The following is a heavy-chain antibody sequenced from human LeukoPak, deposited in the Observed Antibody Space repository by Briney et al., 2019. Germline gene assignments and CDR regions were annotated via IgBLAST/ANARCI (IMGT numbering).Heavy chain of an antibody. CDR1: GFTFNNYA. CDR3: AKCILTGYYKGYMDV. V-gene: IGHV3-23*01. D-gene: IGHD3-9*01. Sequence: ESGGSLRLSCAASGFTFNNYAMTWVRQAPGKGLEWVSSISASGVMTYYADSMKGRFTISRDNSKNTLYLQMNSLRAEDTAVYYCAKCILTGYYKGYMDVWGKGTTVTISS. CDR2: ISASGVMT. J-gene: IGHJ6*03.